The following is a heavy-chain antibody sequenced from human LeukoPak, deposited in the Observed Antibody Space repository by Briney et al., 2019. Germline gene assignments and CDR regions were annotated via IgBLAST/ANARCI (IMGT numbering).Heavy chain of an antibody. CDR1: GYTLTELS. CDR2: FDPEDGET. V-gene: IGHV1-24*01. CDR3: ATGGVVVPAAIFSGAFDI. D-gene: IGHD2-2*01. J-gene: IGHJ3*02. Sequence: ASVKVSCKVSGYTLTELSMHWGRQGPRKGLEWMGGFDPEDGETIYSQKFQGRVTMTEDTSTDTAYMELSSLRSEVTAVYYCATGGVVVPAAIFSGAFDIWGQGTMVTVSS.